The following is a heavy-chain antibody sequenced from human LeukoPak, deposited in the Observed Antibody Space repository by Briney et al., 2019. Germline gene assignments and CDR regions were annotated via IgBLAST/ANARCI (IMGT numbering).Heavy chain of an antibody. CDR1: GFSFSDYY. Sequence: GGSLRLSCAASGFSFSDYYMSWIRQAPGKGLEWVSYISSSRSYTNYADSVKGRFTISRDNAKNSLYLQMNSLRAEDTAMYYCAREITAQKWELRYFDYWGQGTLVTVSS. CDR2: ISSSRSYT. V-gene: IGHV3-11*05. D-gene: IGHD1-26*01. J-gene: IGHJ4*02. CDR3: AREITAQKWELRYFDY.